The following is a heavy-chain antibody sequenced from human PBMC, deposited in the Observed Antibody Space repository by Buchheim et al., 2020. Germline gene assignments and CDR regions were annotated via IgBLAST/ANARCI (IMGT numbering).Heavy chain of an antibody. Sequence: EVQLVQSGAEVKKPGESLRISCQGSGYIFTSYWIGWVRQVPGKGLEWMGIIYPGDSDARYSPSFQGQVTISADKSISTAYLQWSSLRASDTAMYFCARQARQVDRPLSKTSGSYYIDVWGKGTT. D-gene: IGHD5-12*01. CDR1: GYIFTSYW. J-gene: IGHJ6*03. CDR3: ARQARQVDRPLSKTSGSYYIDV. V-gene: IGHV5-51*01. CDR2: IYPGDSDA.